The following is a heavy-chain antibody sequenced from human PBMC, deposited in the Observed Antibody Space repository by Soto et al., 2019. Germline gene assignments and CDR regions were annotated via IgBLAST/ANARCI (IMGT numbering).Heavy chain of an antibody. Sequence: EVQLVESGGGLVQPGGSLRLSCAASGFTFSTSWMTWVRQAPGKGLKWVANIKDDGSEIYYVASVRGRFTISRDNARSTLYLQMNSLRAEDTAQNYCVRDHDLYVRHFRNWGQGTLVTVSS. J-gene: IGHJ1*01. CDR2: IKDDGSEI. D-gene: IGHD1-1*01. V-gene: IGHV3-7*01. CDR1: GFTFSTSW. CDR3: VRDHDLYVRHFRN.